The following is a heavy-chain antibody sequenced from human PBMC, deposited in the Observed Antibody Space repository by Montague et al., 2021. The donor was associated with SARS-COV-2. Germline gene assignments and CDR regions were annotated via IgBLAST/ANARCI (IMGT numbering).Heavy chain of an antibody. CDR3: AKDSGSYDGFATYYFDY. CDR1: GFTFGDYA. Sequence: SLSLSCAASGFTFGDYAMHLVRQAPGKGLEWVSGISWNSGSIGYSDSVKGRFTISRDNAKNSLYLQMNSLRAEDTALYYCAKDSGSYDGFATYYFDYWGQGTLVTVSS. D-gene: IGHD1-26*01. CDR2: ISWNSGSI. V-gene: IGHV3-9*01. J-gene: IGHJ4*02.